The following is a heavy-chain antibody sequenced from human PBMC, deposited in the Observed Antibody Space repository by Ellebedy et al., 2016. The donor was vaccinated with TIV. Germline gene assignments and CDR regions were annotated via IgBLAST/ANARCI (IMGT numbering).Heavy chain of an antibody. CDR3: ARSSGSMVRGVMVGTI. CDR1: GGSFSGYY. V-gene: IGHV4-34*01. CDR2: INHSGST. J-gene: IGHJ4*02. Sequence: SETLSLXXAVYGGSFSGYYWSWIRQPPGKGLEWIGEINHSGSTNYNPSLKSRVTISVDTSKNQFSLKLSSVTAADTAVYYCARSSGSMVRGVMVGTIWGQGTLVTVSS. D-gene: IGHD3-10*01.